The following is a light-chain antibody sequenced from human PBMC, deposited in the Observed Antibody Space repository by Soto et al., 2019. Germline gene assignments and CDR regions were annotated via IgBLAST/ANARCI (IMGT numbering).Light chain of an antibody. CDR2: DAS. CDR1: QSISSW. V-gene: IGKV1-5*01. J-gene: IGKJ1*01. Sequence: DIQMTQSPSTLSASVGDRVTITCRASQSISSWLAWYQQKPGKAPKLLIYDASSLESGVSSRFSGSGSGTEFTLFFSSLQPDDFATYYCQQYNSYSGTFGQGTKV. CDR3: QQYNSYSGT.